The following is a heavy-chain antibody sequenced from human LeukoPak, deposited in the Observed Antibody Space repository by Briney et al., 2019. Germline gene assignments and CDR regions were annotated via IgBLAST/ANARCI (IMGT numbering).Heavy chain of an antibody. D-gene: IGHD2-21*01. CDR1: GGSISSYY. V-gene: IGHV4-59*12. J-gene: IGHJ3*02. Sequence: SETLSLTCTVSGGSISSYYWSWIRQPPGKGLEWIGYIYHSGSTYYNPSLKSRVTISVDRSKNQFSLKLSSVTAADTAVYYCARSVGVWYAFDIWGQGTMVTVSS. CDR3: ARSVGVWYAFDI. CDR2: IYHSGST.